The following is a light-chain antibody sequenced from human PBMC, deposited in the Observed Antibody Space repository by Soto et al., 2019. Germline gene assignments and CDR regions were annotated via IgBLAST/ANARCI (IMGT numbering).Light chain of an antibody. CDR1: SSDVGTYKY. CDR3: SSYTITSTVV. Sequence: QSVLTQPASVSGSPGQSITISCTGTSSDVGTYKYVSWYQQHPGKAPKLMISEVSNRPSGVSSRFSGSKSGNTASLTISGLQAEDEADYFCSSYTITSTVVFGGGTKLTVL. CDR2: EVS. V-gene: IGLV2-14*01. J-gene: IGLJ2*01.